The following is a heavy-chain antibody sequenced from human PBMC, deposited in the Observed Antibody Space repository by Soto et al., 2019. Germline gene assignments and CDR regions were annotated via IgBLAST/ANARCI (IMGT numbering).Heavy chain of an antibody. CDR1: GGTFNGYG. Sequence: QVQLVQSGAVVKKPGSSVEVSCKASGGTFNGYGISWVRQAPGQGLEWMGGTVPVFDTSKYAPRFQGRVTITADKSTSTAYVQLSSVRSEDTAIYFCARGVSNGGAYYTGPSSYELWGQGTLVIVSS. CDR2: TVPVFDTS. D-gene: IGHD3-3*01. J-gene: IGHJ3*01. CDR3: ARGVSNGGAYYTGPSSYEL. V-gene: IGHV1-69*06.